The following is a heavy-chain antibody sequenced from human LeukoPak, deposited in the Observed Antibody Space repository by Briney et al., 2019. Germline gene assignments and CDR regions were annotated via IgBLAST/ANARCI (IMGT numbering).Heavy chain of an antibody. J-gene: IGHJ4*02. CDR2: FYYSGST. D-gene: IGHD6-6*01. CDR3: ARHRYSSSSEVDY. CDR1: GGSISNYY. V-gene: IGHV4-59*08. Sequence: PSETLSLTCTVSGGSISNYYWSWIRQPPGKGLEWIGYFYYSGSTSYNPSLKSRVTISVATSKNQFSLKLSSVTAADTAVYYCARHRYSSSSEVDYWGQGTLVTVSS.